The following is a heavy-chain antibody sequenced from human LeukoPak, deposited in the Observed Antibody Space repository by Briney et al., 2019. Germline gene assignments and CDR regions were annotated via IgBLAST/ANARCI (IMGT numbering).Heavy chain of an antibody. V-gene: IGHV3-72*01. CDR2: AINKANSNTT. J-gene: IGHJ4*02. D-gene: IGHD2-2*02. CDR1: GFTFSDHY. Sequence: GSLILSCAASGFTFSDHYMDWVRQAPGKGLECVGRAINKANSNTTDYAAAVKGRFTISRDDSQTSLYLQMNSLKTEATAVYYCARGDEYTTSPWGQGTLVTVSS. CDR3: ARGDEYTTSP.